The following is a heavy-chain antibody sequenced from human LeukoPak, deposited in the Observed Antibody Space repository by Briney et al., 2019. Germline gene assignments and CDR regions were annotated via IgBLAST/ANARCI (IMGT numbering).Heavy chain of an antibody. CDR2: TIPIFGTA. Sequence: APGXXXXXMGXTIPIFGTANYAQKFQGRVTITADESTSTAYMELSSLRSEDTAVYYCAKERWEPPFYYYGMDLWGQGTTVIVSS. CDR3: AKERWEPPFYYYGMDL. J-gene: IGHJ6*02. V-gene: IGHV1-69*01. D-gene: IGHD1-26*01.